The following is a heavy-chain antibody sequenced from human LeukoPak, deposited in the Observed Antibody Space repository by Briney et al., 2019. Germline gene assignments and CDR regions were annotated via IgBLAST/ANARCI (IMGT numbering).Heavy chain of an antibody. CDR3: ARGLIAAAGKGH. V-gene: IGHV1-8*01. CDR1: GYTFTSYD. CDR2: MNPNSGNT. J-gene: IGHJ4*02. Sequence: ASVKVSCKASGYTFTSYDINWVRQATGQGLEWMGWMNPNSGNTGYAQKFQGRVTMTRNTSISTAYMELSSLRSEDTAVYYCARGLIAAAGKGHWGQGTLVTVSS. D-gene: IGHD6-13*01.